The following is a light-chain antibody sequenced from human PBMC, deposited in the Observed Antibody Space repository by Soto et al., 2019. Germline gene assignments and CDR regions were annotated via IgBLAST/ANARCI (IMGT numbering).Light chain of an antibody. CDR2: KAS. V-gene: IGKV1-5*03. CDR3: QQYNSYPWT. CDR1: QSISSX. Sequence: DIQMTQSPSTLSASVGDRVTITCRASQSISSXLXWYQQKPGKAPKLLIYKASSLESGVPSRFSGSGSGTEFTLTISSLQPDDFATYYCQQYNSYPWTFGQGTKVEIK. J-gene: IGKJ1*01.